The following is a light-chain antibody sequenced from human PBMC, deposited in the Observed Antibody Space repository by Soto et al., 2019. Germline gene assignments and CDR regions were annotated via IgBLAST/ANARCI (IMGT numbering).Light chain of an antibody. CDR2: KAS. J-gene: IGKJ2*01. CDR3: QQYNSYPYT. Sequence: DIQMTQSPSTLSASVGDIVSIACLASQSISSWLAWYQQKPGKAPKLLIYKASSLESGVPSRFSGSGSGTEFTLTISSLQPDDFATYYCQQYNSYPYTFGRGTKLEIK. CDR1: QSISSW. V-gene: IGKV1-5*03.